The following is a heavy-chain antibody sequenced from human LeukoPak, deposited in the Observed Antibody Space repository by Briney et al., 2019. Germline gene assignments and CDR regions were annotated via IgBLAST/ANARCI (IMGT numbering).Heavy chain of an antibody. CDR2: INPNSGGT. J-gene: IGHJ4*02. Sequence: ASVKVSCKASGYTFTGYYMHWVRQAPGQGLEWMGWINPNSGGTNYAQKFQGWVTMTRDTSISTAYMELSSLRSEDTAVYYCGVGGATGRVYFDYWGQGTLVTVSS. D-gene: IGHD1-26*01. V-gene: IGHV1-2*04. CDR3: GVGGATGRVYFDY. CDR1: GYTFTGYY.